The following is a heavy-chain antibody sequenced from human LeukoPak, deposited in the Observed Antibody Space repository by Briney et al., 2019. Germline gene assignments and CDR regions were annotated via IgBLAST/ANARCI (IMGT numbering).Heavy chain of an antibody. CDR2: INPNSGGT. CDR1: GYTFTGYY. D-gene: IGHD3-22*01. CDR3: ARDNYYDSSGYYPEAFDI. V-gene: IGHV1-2*02. Sequence: ASVKVSCKASGYTFTGYYMHWVRQAPGQGLEWMGWINPNSGGTNYAQKFQGRVTMTRDTSISTAYMELSRLRSDDTAVYYCARDNYYDSSGYYPEAFDIWGQGTMVTVSS. J-gene: IGHJ3*02.